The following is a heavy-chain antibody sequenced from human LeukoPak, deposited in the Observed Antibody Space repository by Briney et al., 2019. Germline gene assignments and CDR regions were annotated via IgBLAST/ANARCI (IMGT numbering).Heavy chain of an antibody. CDR2: MYYSGST. CDR1: GGSFTSSSYY. J-gene: IGHJ4*02. CDR3: ARHSLTGVTDY. V-gene: IGHV4-39*01. Sequence: PSETLSLTCSVSGGSFTSSSYYWGWIRQPPGKGLEWIGSMYYSGSTYYNPSLKSRVTISVDTSKNQFSLKLSSVTAADTAVYYCARHSLTGVTDYWGQGTLVTVSS. D-gene: IGHD7-27*01.